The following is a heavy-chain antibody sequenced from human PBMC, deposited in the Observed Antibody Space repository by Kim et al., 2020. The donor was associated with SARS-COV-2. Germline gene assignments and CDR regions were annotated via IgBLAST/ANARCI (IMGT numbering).Heavy chain of an antibody. D-gene: IGHD2-15*01. V-gene: IGHV3-7*01. CDR3: ARHLLGVSSRCSLVRDS. Sequence: GGSLRLSCAASGFTFSSNYMSWVRQAPGKGLEWVSDIKHGGSAKYYVDSVKSRFIITSDNDNNSLYLQMNSLRADDTAVYCCARHLLGVSSRCSLVRDS. J-gene: IGHJ5*01. CDR1: GFTFSSNY. CDR2: IKHGGSAK.